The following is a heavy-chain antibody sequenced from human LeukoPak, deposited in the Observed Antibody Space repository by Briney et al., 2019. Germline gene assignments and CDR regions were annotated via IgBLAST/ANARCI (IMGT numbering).Heavy chain of an antibody. V-gene: IGHV3-74*01. D-gene: IGHD1-1*01. CDR2: VSGDGSAT. CDR3: TRGNGSPGDY. J-gene: IGHJ4*02. Sequence: GGSLRLSCAASGFTFSNYWMHWVRQAPERGLVCVSRVSGDGSATTYADSVKGRFTISRDNAKNTFYLQMNSLRAEDTAVYYCTRGNGSPGDYWGQGSLVTVSS. CDR1: GFTFSNYW.